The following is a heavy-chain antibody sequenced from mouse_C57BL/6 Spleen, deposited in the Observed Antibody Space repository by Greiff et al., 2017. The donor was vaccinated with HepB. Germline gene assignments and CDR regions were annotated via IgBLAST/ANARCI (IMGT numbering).Heavy chain of an antibody. J-gene: IGHJ3*01. V-gene: IGHV14-4*01. CDR2: IDPENGDT. Sequence: EVKVVESGAELVRPGASVKLSCTASGFNIKDDYMHWVKQRPEQGLEWIGWIDPENGDTEYASKFQGKATITADTSSNTAYLQLSSLTSEDTAVYYCTTNYGSLFAYWGQGTLVTVSA. D-gene: IGHD1-1*01. CDR3: TTNYGSLFAY. CDR1: GFNIKDDY.